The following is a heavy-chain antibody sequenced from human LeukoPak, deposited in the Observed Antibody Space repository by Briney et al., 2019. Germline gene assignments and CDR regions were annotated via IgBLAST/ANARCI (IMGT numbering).Heavy chain of an antibody. CDR1: GGTFSSYA. D-gene: IGHD3-22*01. CDR2: IIPIFGTA. V-gene: IGHV1-69*13. J-gene: IGHJ5*02. CDR3: APGGNYYDSSGYYPSRGP. Sequence: SVKVSCKASGGTFSSYAISWVRQAPGQGLEWMGGIIPIFGTANYAQKFQGRVTITADESTSTAYMELSSLRSEDTAVYYCAPGGNYYDSSGYYPSRGPWGQGTLVTVSS.